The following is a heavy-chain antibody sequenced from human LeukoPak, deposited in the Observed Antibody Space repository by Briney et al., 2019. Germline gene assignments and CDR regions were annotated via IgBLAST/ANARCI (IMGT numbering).Heavy chain of an antibody. CDR1: GYSISSGYY. J-gene: IGHJ4*02. V-gene: IGHV4-38-2*02. CDR2: IYHSGST. Sequence: PSETLSLTCTVSGYSISSGYYWGWIRQPPGKGLEWIGSIYHSGSTYYNPSLKSRVTISVDTSKNQFSLKLSSVTAADTAVYYCARDSGYYYGVGHPFDYWGQGTLVTVSS. CDR3: ARDSGYYYGVGHPFDY. D-gene: IGHD3-22*01.